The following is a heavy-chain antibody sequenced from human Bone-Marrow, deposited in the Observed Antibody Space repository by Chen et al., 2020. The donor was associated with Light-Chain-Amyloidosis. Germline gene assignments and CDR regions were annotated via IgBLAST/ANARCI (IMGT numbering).Heavy chain of an antibody. D-gene: IGHD5-12*01. J-gene: IGHJ4*02. CDR1: GFTFRTSW. CDR3: SREFTGYDDY. Sequence: DVQLLESGGGLVQPGVSLRLSCAASGFTFRTSWMHWVRPAPGKGLVWVSRINPDGTRVDYADSVRGRFTISRDDAKSTVYLQMNSLRAEDTAVYYCSREFTGYDDYWGQGTLVTVSS. CDR2: INPDGTRV. V-gene: IGHV3-74*01.